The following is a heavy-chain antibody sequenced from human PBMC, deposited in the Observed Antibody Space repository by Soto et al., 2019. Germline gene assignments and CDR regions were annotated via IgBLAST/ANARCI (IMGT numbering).Heavy chain of an antibody. CDR3: ARDDRSGTTESMAYDL. V-gene: IGHV3-72*01. D-gene: IGHD1-1*01. J-gene: IGHJ3*01. CDR1: AFTFSDHY. Sequence: GGSLRLSCAASAFTFSDHYMDWVRQAPGKGLEWVGRIKDKANSYTTEYAASVRGRFTISRDDSKNSLFLQMNSLHTEDTAVYYCARDDRSGTTESMAYDLWGQGTMVTVSS. CDR2: IKDKANSYTT.